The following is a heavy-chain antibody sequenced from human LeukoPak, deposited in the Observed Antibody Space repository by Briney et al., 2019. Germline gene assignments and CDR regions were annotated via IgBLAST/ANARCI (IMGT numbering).Heavy chain of an antibody. J-gene: IGHJ4*02. D-gene: IGHD5-12*01. CDR2: ISSTSAT. CDR3: AKDIGATRSAFDY. CDR1: GFNFCTYA. Sequence: GGSLRHSCSASGFNFCTYAMNWVRQAPGKGLEWVSYISSTSATYYADSVKGRFTISRDNAKNSLYLQMNSLRAEDTALYYCAKDIGATRSAFDYWGQGTLVTVSS. V-gene: IGHV3-48*01.